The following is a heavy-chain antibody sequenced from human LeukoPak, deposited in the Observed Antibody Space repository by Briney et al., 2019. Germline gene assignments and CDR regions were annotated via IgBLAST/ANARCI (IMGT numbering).Heavy chain of an antibody. V-gene: IGHV3-7*01. CDR1: GFTFSSYR. CDR2: IKQDGSEK. D-gene: IGHD3-3*01. CDR3: ARGNDFFYYYYMDV. Sequence: PGGSLRLSCAASGFTFSSYRMSWVRQAPGKGLEWVANIKQDGSEKYYVDSVKGRFTISRDNAKNSLYLQMNSLRAEDTAVYYCARGNDFFYYYYMDVWGKGTTVTVSS. J-gene: IGHJ6*03.